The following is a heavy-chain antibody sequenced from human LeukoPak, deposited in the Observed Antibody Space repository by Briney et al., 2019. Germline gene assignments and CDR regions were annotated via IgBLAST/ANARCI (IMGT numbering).Heavy chain of an antibody. J-gene: IGHJ6*03. V-gene: IGHV4-31*03. Sequence: SQTLSLTCTVSGGSISSGGYYWSWIRQHPGKGLEWIGYIYYSGSTYYNPSLKSRVTISVDTSKNQFSLKLSSVTAADTAVYYCARASYYYGSGTLYYYYYMDVWGKGTTVTVSS. CDR1: GGSISSGGYY. CDR2: IYYSGST. CDR3: ARASYYYGSGTLYYYYYMDV. D-gene: IGHD3-10*01.